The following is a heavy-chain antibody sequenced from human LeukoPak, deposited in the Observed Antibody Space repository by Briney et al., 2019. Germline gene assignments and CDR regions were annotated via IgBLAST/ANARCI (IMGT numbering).Heavy chain of an antibody. CDR3: ARPHTGWKGFAV. J-gene: IGHJ1*01. D-gene: IGHD6-19*01. CDR2: IYPGDSDT. Sequence: GESLKISCKGSGYSFTTYGIGWVRQMPGKGLEWMGIIYPGDSDTRYSPSFEGQVTISADKSNNTAHLQWSSLKASDTAMYYCARPHTGWKGFAVWGQGTLVTVSS. CDR1: GYSFTTYG. V-gene: IGHV5-51*01.